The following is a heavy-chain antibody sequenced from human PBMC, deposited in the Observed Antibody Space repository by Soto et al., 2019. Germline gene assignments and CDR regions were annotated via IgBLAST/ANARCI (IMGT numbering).Heavy chain of an antibody. CDR2: IYSGGTT. Sequence: EVQLVETGGTLVQPGGSLRLSCAASGFSVSSNYMTWVRQAPGKGLEWVSHIYSGGTTHHADYVKGRFTITRDNSKNTLYLQMNSLRTEDTALYYCARGYGMSYGFGFWVQGTLVTVSS. V-gene: IGHV3-53*02. J-gene: IGHJ4*02. D-gene: IGHD3-16*02. CDR1: GFSVSSNY. CDR3: ARGYGMSYGFGF.